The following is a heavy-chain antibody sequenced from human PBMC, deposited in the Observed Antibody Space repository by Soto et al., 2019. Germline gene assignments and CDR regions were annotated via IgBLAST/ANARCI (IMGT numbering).Heavy chain of an antibody. Sequence: SETLSLTRSVAGFCISTKNWWSSVRQPPGKGLEWIGEIYHSGGTNYNPSLKSRLTMSLDTSKNQFSLSLSSVTAADTAVYYCGSYYCGGARCPGLDVWGLVTTVT. D-gene: IGHD2-21*01. CDR2: IYHSGGT. J-gene: IGHJ6*02. V-gene: IGHV4-4*02. CDR1: GFCISTKNW. CDR3: GSYYCGGARCPGLDV.